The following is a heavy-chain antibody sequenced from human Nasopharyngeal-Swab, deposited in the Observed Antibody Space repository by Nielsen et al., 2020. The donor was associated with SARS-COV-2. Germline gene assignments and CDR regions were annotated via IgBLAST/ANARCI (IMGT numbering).Heavy chain of an antibody. J-gene: IGHJ3*02. CDR3: ARVTVLWFGELLYPDAFDI. V-gene: IGHV4-39*07. CDR2: IYYSGST. D-gene: IGHD3-10*01. Sequence: ESLKISCTVSGDSISSTLYYWGWIRQPPGKGLEWIGSIYYSGSTYYNPSLKSRVTISVDTSKNQFSLKLSSVTAADTAVYYCARVTVLWFGELLYPDAFDIWGQGTMVTVSS. CDR1: GDSISSTLYY.